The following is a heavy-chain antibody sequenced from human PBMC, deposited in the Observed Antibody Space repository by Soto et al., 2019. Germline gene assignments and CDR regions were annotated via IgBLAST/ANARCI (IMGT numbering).Heavy chain of an antibody. CDR2: FYYSEST. D-gene: IGHD3-10*01. Sequence: PSETLSLTCTVSGGSISTGPYSWGWIRQPLGEGLEWIGTFYYSESTYYNPSLKSRVTISVDTSKNQFSLELSSVTAADTVVYYCARPNYYGSGSKNVRHYYYGMDVWGQGTTVTVSS. V-gene: IGHV4-39*01. CDR1: GGSISTGPYS. CDR3: ARPNYYGSGSKNVRHYYYGMDV. J-gene: IGHJ6*02.